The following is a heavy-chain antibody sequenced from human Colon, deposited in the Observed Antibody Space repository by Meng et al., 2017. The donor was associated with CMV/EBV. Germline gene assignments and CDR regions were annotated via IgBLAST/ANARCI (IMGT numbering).Heavy chain of an antibody. J-gene: IGHJ5*02. V-gene: IGHV1-69*04. CDR2: IIPILGMA. CDR1: GGTFSSYA. Sequence: SGGTFSSYAISWVRQAPGQGLEWMGRIIPILGMANYAQKFQSRVTITADKSTSTAYMELSSLRSEDTAVYYCARKGDCSSTSCYLGPWGQGTLVTVSS. D-gene: IGHD2-2*01. CDR3: ARKGDCSSTSCYLGP.